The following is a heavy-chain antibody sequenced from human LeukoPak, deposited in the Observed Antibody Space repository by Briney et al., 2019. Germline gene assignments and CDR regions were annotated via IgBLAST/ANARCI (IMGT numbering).Heavy chain of an antibody. CDR1: GFTFSSYA. Sequence: GGSLRLSCAASGFTFSSYAMSWVRQAPGKGLEWVSAISGSGGSTYYADSVKGRFTISRDNSKNTLYLQMNSLRAEDTAVYYCAKDADVPSSYYYYYYGMDVWGQGTTVTVSS. CDR2: ISGSGGST. D-gene: IGHD3-10*02. V-gene: IGHV3-23*01. J-gene: IGHJ6*02. CDR3: AKDADVPSSYYYYYYGMDV.